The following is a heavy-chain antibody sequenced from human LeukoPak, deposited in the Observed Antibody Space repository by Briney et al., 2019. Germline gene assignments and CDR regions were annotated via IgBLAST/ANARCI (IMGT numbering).Heavy chain of an antibody. CDR1: GGSIRSSY. CDR2: IYYSGSS. CDR3: AREGSSSYFFDY. Sequence: SETLPLTCTVSGGSIRSSYWSWIRQPPGKGLEWIGYIYYSGSSNYNPSLKSRVTISVDTSKNQFSLNLTSVTAADTAVYYCAREGSSSYFFDYWGQGTLVTVSS. D-gene: IGHD6-13*01. V-gene: IGHV4-59*01. J-gene: IGHJ4*02.